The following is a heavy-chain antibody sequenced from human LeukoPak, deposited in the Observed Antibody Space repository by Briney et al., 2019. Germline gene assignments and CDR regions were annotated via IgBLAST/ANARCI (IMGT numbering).Heavy chain of an antibody. CDR3: ANYDFCYYYMDV. V-gene: IGHV3-23*01. CDR2: IIGSGGST. Sequence: GGSLRLSCAVSGLTFSSYVMSWVRQAPGKGLQGVSAIIGSGGSTYYTDSVKGRVTISIDTSKNKLYLQMNTLTAEDTAVYYFANYDFCYYYMDVWGKGTTVTVSS. D-gene: IGHD3-3*01. J-gene: IGHJ6*03. CDR1: GLTFSSYV.